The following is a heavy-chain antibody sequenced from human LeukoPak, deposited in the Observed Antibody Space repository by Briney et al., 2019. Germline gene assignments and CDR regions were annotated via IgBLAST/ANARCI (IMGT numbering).Heavy chain of an antibody. V-gene: IGHV3-74*01. CDR2: INSDGSST. D-gene: IGHD6-13*01. Sequence: GGSLRLSCADSGFTFSSYWMHWVRQAPGKGLEWVSRINSDGSSTTYADSVKGRFTISRDSAKSTLYLQMNSLRAEDTAVYYCARRAAAGHLDGFDIWGQGTLITVSS. J-gene: IGHJ3*02. CDR3: ARRAAAGHLDGFDI. CDR1: GFTFSSYW.